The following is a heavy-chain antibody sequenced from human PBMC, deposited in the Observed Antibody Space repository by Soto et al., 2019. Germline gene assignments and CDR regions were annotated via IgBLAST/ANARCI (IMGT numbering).Heavy chain of an antibody. Sequence: ASVKVSCKASGYTFTNHAIHWVRQAPGQGLEWMGWINAGKGDTKYPQRFQGRVTITRDTSASTAYMELSSLRAEDTAIYFCTKDTSGTKDTSGTYYTSDFWGQGTLVTVSS. V-gene: IGHV1-3*01. CDR2: INAGKGDT. CDR3: TKDTSGTKDTSGTYYTSDF. CDR1: GYTFTNHA. J-gene: IGHJ4*02. D-gene: IGHD1-26*01.